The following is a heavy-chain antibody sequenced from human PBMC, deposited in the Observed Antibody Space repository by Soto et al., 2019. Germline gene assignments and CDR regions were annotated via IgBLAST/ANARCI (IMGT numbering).Heavy chain of an antibody. J-gene: IGHJ5*02. CDR3: ARHPTGTPSCLWFGP. CDR2: IYYSGST. CDR1: GGSISSSSYY. D-gene: IGHD1-1*01. V-gene: IGHV4-39*01. Sequence: QLQLQESGPCLVKPSETLSLTCTVSGGSISSSSYYWGWIRQPPGKGLEWIGSIYYSGSTYYNPSLTSRVTISIHTSKNQFSMKLSCVTAADTAVYYCARHPTGTPSCLWFGPWGQGTLVTVSS.